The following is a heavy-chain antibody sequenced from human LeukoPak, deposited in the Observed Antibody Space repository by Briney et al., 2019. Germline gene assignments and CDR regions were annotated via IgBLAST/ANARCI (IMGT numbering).Heavy chain of an antibody. J-gene: IGHJ4*02. CDR2: ISAYNGNT. Sequence: GASVKVSCKASGGTFSSYGISWVRQAPGQGLEWMGWISAYNGNTNYAQKLQGRVTMTTDTSTSTAYMELRSLRSDDTAVYYCARVREIVDSSGWYDYWGQGTLVTVSS. CDR1: GGTFSSYG. V-gene: IGHV1-18*01. D-gene: IGHD6-19*01. CDR3: ARVREIVDSSGWYDY.